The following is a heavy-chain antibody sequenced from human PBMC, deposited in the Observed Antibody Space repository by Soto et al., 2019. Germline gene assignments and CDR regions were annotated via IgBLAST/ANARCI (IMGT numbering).Heavy chain of an antibody. CDR3: AKDYDFWSGYESQ. CDR1: GFTFSTYA. V-gene: IGHV3-23*01. D-gene: IGHD3-3*01. Sequence: EVQLLESGGGLVQPGGSLRLSCAASGFTFSTYAMSWVRQAPGKGLEWVSAISGSGGSTYYADSVKGRFTISRDNSKNTLYLQMNSLRAEDTAVYYCAKDYDFWSGYESQWGQGTLVTVSS. J-gene: IGHJ4*02. CDR2: ISGSGGST.